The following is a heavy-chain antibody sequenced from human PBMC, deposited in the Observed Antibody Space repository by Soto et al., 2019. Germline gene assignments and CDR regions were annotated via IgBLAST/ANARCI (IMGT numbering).Heavy chain of an antibody. D-gene: IGHD2-21*01. J-gene: IGHJ4*02. CDR3: ARADCGGQCPCDY. Sequence: PXGSRWLSCAAAGFTFGTYGMHWVRQAPGKGLEWVAGIWYDGSVKTYAVSVKGRFSISRDNTQNTVYLQMNTLRAGDTAVYYCARADCGGQCPCDYWGQGALVTVSS. CDR1: GFTFGTYG. CDR2: IWYDGSVK. V-gene: IGHV3-33*01.